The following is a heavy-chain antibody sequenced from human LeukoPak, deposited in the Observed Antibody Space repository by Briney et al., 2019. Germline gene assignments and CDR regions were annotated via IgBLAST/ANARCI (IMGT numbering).Heavy chain of an antibody. CDR3: ARAVEAYYYDSSDYQYYFDY. V-gene: IGHV4-34*01. D-gene: IGHD3-22*01. CDR1: GGSFSGYY. CDR2: INHSGST. J-gene: IGHJ4*02. Sequence: SETLSLTCAVYGGSFSGYYWSWIRQPPGKGLEWIGEINHSGSTNYNPSLKSRVTISVDTSKNQFSLKLSSVTAADTAVYYCARAVEAYYYDSSDYQYYFDYWGQGTLVTVSS.